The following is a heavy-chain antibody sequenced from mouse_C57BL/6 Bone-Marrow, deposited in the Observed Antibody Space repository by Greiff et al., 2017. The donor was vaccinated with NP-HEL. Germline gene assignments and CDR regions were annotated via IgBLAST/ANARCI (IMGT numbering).Heavy chain of an antibody. D-gene: IGHD1-2*01. Sequence: VKLMESGPELVKPGASVKISCKASGYTFTDYYINWVKQRPGQGLEWIGWIFPGSGSTYYNEKFKGKATLTVDKSSSTAYMLLSSLTSEDSAVYFCARSRVLRPYWYFDVWGTGTTVTVSS. CDR3: ARSRVLRPYWYFDV. J-gene: IGHJ1*03. CDR1: GYTFTDYY. V-gene: IGHV1-75*01. CDR2: IFPGSGST.